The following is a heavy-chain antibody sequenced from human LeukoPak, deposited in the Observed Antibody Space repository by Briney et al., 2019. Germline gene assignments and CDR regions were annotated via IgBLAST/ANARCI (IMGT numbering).Heavy chain of an antibody. CDR2: IYYSGST. D-gene: IGHD3-16*02. V-gene: IGHV4-30-4*01. CDR1: GGSISSGDYY. CDR3: ARHIGGGIEDMDV. J-gene: IGHJ6*03. Sequence: PSETLSLTCTVSGGSISSGDYYWSWIRQPPGKGLEWIGYIYYSGSTYYNPSLKSRVTISVDTSKNQFSLKLSSVTAADTAVYYCARHIGGGIEDMDVWGKGTKVIVSS.